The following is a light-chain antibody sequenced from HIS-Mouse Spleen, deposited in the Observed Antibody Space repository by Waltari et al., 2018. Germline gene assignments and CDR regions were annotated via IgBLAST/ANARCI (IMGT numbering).Light chain of an antibody. CDR3: QQSYSTPRT. V-gene: IGKV1-39*01. Sequence: DLQMTQAPSPPSASVGDSVALTCRASQSISSYLNWYQQKPGKAPKLLIYAASSLQSGVPSRFSGSGSGTDFTLTISSLQPEDFATYYCQQSYSTPRTFGQGTKVEIK. CDR2: AAS. J-gene: IGKJ1*01. CDR1: QSISSY.